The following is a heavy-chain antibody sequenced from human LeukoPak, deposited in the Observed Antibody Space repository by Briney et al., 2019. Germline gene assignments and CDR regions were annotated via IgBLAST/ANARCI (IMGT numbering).Heavy chain of an antibody. D-gene: IGHD5-12*01. Sequence: PSETLSLTCTVSGGSISSSSYYWGWIRQPPGKGLEWIGYIYYSGSTNYNPSLKSRVTISVDTSKNQFSLKLSSVTAADTAVYYCARGAVATISPFDYWGQGTLVTVSS. V-gene: IGHV4-61*05. CDR3: ARGAVATISPFDY. CDR2: IYYSGST. J-gene: IGHJ4*02. CDR1: GGSISSSSYY.